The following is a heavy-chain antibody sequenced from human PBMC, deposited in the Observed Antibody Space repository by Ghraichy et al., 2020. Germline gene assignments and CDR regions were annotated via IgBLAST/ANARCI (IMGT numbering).Heavy chain of an antibody. D-gene: IGHD3-16*01. V-gene: IGHV3-11*01. CDR1: GFTFSDYY. CDR2: ISSSGSTI. Sequence: LSLTCAASGFTFSDYYVSWIRQAPGKGLEWVSYISSSGSTIYYADSVKGRFTISRDNAKNSLYLQMNSLRAEDTAVYYCARGVAENYYYYMDVWGKGTTVTVSS. J-gene: IGHJ6*03. CDR3: ARGVAENYYYYMDV.